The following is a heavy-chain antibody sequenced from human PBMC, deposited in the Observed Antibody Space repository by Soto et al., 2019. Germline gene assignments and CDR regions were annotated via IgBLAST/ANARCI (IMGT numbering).Heavy chain of an antibody. J-gene: IGHJ6*02. CDR1: GFTFSSYG. D-gene: IGHD3-3*01. CDR2: IWYDGSNK. CDR3: ARDLYYDFWSGYGNYYYYGMDV. Sequence: QVQVVESGGGVVQPGRSLRLSCAASGFTFSSYGMHWVRQAPGKGLEWVAVIWYDGSNKYYADSVKGRFTISRDNSKNTLYLQMNSLRAEDTAVYYCARDLYYDFWSGYGNYYYYGMDVWGQRTTVTVSS. V-gene: IGHV3-33*01.